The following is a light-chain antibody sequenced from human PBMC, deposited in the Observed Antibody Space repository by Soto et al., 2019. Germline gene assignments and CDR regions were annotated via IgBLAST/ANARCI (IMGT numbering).Light chain of an antibody. CDR1: QSISSY. CDR3: QQSYSTPRT. J-gene: IGKJ1*01. Sequence: DIQMTQSPSSLSASVGDRVTITCRASQSISSYLNWYQQKPGKAPNLLIYAASTLQSGVPSRFSGSGSGTDFTLTISSLQPEDFATYDCQQSYSTPRTFGQGTKWTSN. CDR2: AAS. V-gene: IGKV1-39*01.